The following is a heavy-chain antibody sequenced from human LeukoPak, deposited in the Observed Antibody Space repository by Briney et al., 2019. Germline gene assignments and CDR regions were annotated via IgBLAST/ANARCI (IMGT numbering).Heavy chain of an antibody. D-gene: IGHD2-2*01. CDR3: ARAVCSSTSCLRTFDY. Sequence: SETLSLTCTVSGYSINSAFYWGWIRVPPGKGLEWIGSVFHRGTTYYNPSLKSRVTISVDTSKNQFSLKLSSVTAADTAVYYCARAVCSSTSCLRTFDYWGQGTLVTVSS. V-gene: IGHV4-38-2*02. CDR1: GYSINSAFY. CDR2: VFHRGTT. J-gene: IGHJ4*02.